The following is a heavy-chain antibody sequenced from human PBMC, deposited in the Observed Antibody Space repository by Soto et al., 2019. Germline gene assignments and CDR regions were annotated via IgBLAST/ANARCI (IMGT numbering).Heavy chain of an antibody. V-gene: IGHV4-31*03. CDR1: GGSIRTTRYY. D-gene: IGHD3-3*01. Sequence: QVQLQESGPGLVKFSQTLSLTCTVSGGSIRTTRYYWSWIRQHPGKGLEWIAYIYHSGSTYYNPSLESRVDILVDTSSNQFSLSLSSVPAADTAVYYCARVTSEHRSTISGVVIWTMDVWGQGTTVTVSS. CDR2: IYHSGST. CDR3: ARVTSEHRSTISGVVIWTMDV. J-gene: IGHJ6*02.